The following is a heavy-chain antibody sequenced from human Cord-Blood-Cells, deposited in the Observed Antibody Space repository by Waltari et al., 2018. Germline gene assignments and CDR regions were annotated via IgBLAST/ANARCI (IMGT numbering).Heavy chain of an antibody. V-gene: IGHV4-38-2*01. CDR1: GYSISSGYY. CDR3: ARALGWFDY. Sequence: QVQLQESGPGLVKPSETLSLTCAVSGYSISSGYYWGWIRQPPGKGLEWIGSIYHSGSTYYNPSLKSRVTISVDTSKNQFSLKLSSMTAADTAVYYCARALGWFDYWGQGTLVTVSS. D-gene: IGHD7-27*01. J-gene: IGHJ4*02. CDR2: IYHSGST.